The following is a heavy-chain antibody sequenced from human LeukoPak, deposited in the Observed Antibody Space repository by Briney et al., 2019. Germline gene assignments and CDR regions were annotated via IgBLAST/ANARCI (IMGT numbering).Heavy chain of an antibody. CDR3: VVDFSSGSS. CDR2: INSDGSIK. CDR1: GFTLGSYW. V-gene: IGHV3-74*01. D-gene: IGHD3-3*01. J-gene: IGHJ5*02. Sequence: GGSLRLSCAASGFTLGSYWMHWVRQAPGKGLVWVSRINSDGSIKSYADSVRGRFTISRDNAKNTLYLQMNSLRAEDTAVYYCVVDFSSGSSWGQGTLVTVSS.